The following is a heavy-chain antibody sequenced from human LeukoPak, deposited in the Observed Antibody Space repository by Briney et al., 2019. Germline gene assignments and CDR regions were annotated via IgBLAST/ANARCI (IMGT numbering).Heavy chain of an antibody. CDR2: ITSTGRYI. CDR1: GFNFIDYT. J-gene: IGHJ2*01. Sequence: GGSLRLSCAASGFNFIDYTMNWVRQAPGKGLEWVSSITSTGRYIYYADSMKGRFTISRDNAKNSLYLQMNSLRAEDTAVYYCVTTWGAHYWYFDLWGRGALVTVSS. D-gene: IGHD1-26*01. CDR3: VTTWGAHYWYFDL. V-gene: IGHV3-21*01.